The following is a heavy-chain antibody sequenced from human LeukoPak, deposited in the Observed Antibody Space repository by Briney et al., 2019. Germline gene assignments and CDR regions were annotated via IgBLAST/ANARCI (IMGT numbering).Heavy chain of an antibody. J-gene: IGHJ3*02. D-gene: IGHD6-25*01. CDR3: ARDLLYSSGAFDI. CDR2: IIPIFGTA. CDR1: GGTFSSYA. V-gene: IGHV1-69*13. Sequence: GASVKVSCRASGGTFSSYAISWVRQAPGQGLEWMGGIIPIFGTANYAQKFQGRVTITADESTSTAYMELSSLRSEDTAVYYCARDLLYSSGAFDIWGQGTMVTVSS.